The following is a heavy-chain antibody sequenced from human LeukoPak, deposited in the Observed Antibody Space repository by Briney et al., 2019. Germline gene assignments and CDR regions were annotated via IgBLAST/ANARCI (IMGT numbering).Heavy chain of an antibody. V-gene: IGHV3-74*01. CDR2: INSEGSST. CDR1: GFTFSNYW. D-gene: IGHD2-21*02. J-gene: IGHJ4*02. CDR3: ARAYCGTDCYSRAMDY. Sequence: GGSLRLSCAASGFTFSNYWMHWVRHAPGKGPVWVSRINSEGSSTSYADSVKGRFIISRDNAKNTLSLQMNSLRVEDTAVYFCARAYCGTDCYSRAMDYWGQGTLVTVSS.